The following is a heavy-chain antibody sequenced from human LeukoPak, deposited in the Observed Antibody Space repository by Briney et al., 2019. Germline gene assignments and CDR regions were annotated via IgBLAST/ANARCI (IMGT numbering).Heavy chain of an antibody. CDR1: GTSFTSYY. CDR2: VNHSGYT. CDR3: ARMTTGHDY. D-gene: IGHD4-17*01. V-gene: IGHV4-34*01. Sequence: PSETLSLTCGVSGTSFTSYYWSWIRQTPGKGPEWIGEVNHSGYTNINPSLKSRFTISVDTSKNQFSLMMTSVTAAATAVYFCARMTTGHDYWGQGTLVTVSS. J-gene: IGHJ4*02.